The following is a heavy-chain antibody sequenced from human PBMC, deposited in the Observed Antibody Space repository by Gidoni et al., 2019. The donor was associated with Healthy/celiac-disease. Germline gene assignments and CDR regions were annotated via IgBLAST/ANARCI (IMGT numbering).Heavy chain of an antibody. V-gene: IGHV1-69*01. CDR2: IIPIFGTA. CDR3: ARDHVGYYDSSGYRNWFDP. D-gene: IGHD3-22*01. J-gene: IGHJ5*02. Sequence: TGQGLEWMGGIIPIFGTANYAEKFQGRVTITADEATSTAYMERSSLRSEDTAVYYCARDHVGYYDSSGYRNWFDPWGQGTLVTVSS.